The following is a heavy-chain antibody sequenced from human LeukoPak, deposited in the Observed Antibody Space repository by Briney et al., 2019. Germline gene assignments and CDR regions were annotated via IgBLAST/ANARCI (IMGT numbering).Heavy chain of an antibody. V-gene: IGHV4-30-2*01. CDR1: GGSISSGGYS. CDR3: ASLGGSSGYYY. Sequence: SQTLSLTCAVSGGSISSGGYSWSWIRQPPGKGLEWIGYIYHSGSTYYNPSLKSRVTISVDRSKNQISLKLSSVTAADTAVYYCASLGGSSGYYYWGQGTLVTVSS. D-gene: IGHD3-22*01. J-gene: IGHJ4*02. CDR2: IYHSGST.